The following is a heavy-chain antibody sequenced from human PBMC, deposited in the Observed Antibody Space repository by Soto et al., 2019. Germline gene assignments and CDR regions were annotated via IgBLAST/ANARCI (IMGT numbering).Heavy chain of an antibody. Sequence: GGSLRLSCAASGFTFSSYAMSWVRQAPGKGLEWVSAISGSGGSTYYADSVKGRFTISSDNSKSTLYLQMNSLRAEDTALYSCAKVIVLGASTIEFWGPGTLVTVSS. J-gene: IGHJ4*02. CDR1: GFTFSSYA. CDR2: ISGSGGST. D-gene: IGHD6-6*01. CDR3: AKVIVLGASTIEF. V-gene: IGHV3-23*01.